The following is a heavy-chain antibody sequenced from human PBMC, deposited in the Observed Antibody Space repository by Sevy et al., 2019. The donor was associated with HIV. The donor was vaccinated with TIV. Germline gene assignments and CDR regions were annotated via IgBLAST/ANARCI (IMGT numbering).Heavy chain of an antibody. Sequence: SETLSLTCAVYGGSFSGYYWSWIRQPPGKGLEWIGEINHSGSTNYNPSLKSRVTISVDTSKNQFSLKLGSVTAADTAVYYCARGFRAGGRTQSLKHAHTGRRWFDPWGQGTLVTVSS. CDR1: GGSFSGYY. CDR2: INHSGST. J-gene: IGHJ5*02. CDR3: ARGFRAGGRTQSLKHAHTGRRWFDP. V-gene: IGHV4-34*01. D-gene: IGHD2-15*01.